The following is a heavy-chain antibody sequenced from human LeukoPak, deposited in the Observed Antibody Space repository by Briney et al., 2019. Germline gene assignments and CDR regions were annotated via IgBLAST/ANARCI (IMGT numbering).Heavy chain of an antibody. CDR3: AREVSVTLYYYYYYMDV. CDR1: GGTFSSYA. Sequence: GASVKVSCKASGGTFSSYAISWVRQAPGQGLEWMGGIIPIFGTANYAQKFQGRVTITTDESTSTAYMELSSLRSEDTAVYYCAREVSVTLYYYYYYMDVWGKGTTVTVSS. J-gene: IGHJ6*03. V-gene: IGHV1-69*05. D-gene: IGHD4-11*01. CDR2: IIPIFGTA.